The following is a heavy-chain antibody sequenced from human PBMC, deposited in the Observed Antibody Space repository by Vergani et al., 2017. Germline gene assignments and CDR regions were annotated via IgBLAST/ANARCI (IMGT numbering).Heavy chain of an antibody. CDR3: VRVPRCGPDCFTSEYFQV. CDR2: IYYDGKT. D-gene: IGHD2-21*02. Sequence: QVQLQESGPGLVKPSQTLSLTCTVSGGSINTDDSYWSWIRQSPGKGLEWIGYIYYDGKTYNNPSFESRLSISMDMSNNRFSLKLSSMTAADTAVYYCVRVPRCGPDCFTSEYFQVWGQGARVIVSS. V-gene: IGHV4-30-4*01. J-gene: IGHJ1*01. CDR1: GGSINTDDSY.